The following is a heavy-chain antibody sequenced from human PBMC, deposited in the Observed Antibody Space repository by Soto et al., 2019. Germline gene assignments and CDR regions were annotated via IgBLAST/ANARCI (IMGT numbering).Heavy chain of an antibody. CDR3: ARDLTIVGAPTYNWFDP. V-gene: IGHV4-4*02. Sequence: KPSETLSLTCAVSGGSISSSNWWSWVRQPPGKGLEWIGEIYHSGSTNYNPSLKSRVTISVDKSKNQFSLKLSSVTAADTAVYYCARDLTIVGAPTYNWFDPWGQGTLVTVSS. CDR2: IYHSGST. CDR1: GGSISSSNW. D-gene: IGHD1-26*01. J-gene: IGHJ5*02.